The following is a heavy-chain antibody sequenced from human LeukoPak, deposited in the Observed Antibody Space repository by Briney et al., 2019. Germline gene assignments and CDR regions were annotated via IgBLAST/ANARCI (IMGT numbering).Heavy chain of an antibody. CDR2: ISWNSGSI. Sequence: QPGRSLGLSCAASGFTFDDYAMHWVRQAPGKGLEWVSGISWNSGSIGYADSVKGRFTISRDNAKNSLYLQMNSLRAEDTALYYCAKGKKDSKATDGAFDIWGQGTMVTVSS. CDR1: GFTFDDYA. V-gene: IGHV3-9*01. D-gene: IGHD3-22*01. J-gene: IGHJ3*02. CDR3: AKGKKDSKATDGAFDI.